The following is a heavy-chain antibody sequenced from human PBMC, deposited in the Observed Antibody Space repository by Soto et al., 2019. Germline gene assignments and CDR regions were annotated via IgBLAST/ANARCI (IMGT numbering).Heavy chain of an antibody. J-gene: IGHJ4*02. CDR3: ERVGVGHYEFDY. V-gene: IGHV3-74*01. Sequence: EVQLVESGGALVQPGGSLRLSCAASGFTFSSYWMHWVRQAPGEGLVWVSRIKTDGSSTSYADSVKGRFTISRDNAKNTMYLQMKSLRAEDTAVYYCERVGVGHYEFDYWGQGTLVTVSS. CDR1: GFTFSSYW. CDR2: IKTDGSST. D-gene: IGHD3-16*01.